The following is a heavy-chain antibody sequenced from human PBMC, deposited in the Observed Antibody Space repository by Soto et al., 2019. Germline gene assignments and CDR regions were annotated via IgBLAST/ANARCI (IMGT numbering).Heavy chain of an antibody. J-gene: IGHJ4*02. Sequence: LPETLSLTCTVSGDSISAYSWSWVRQPPGKGLEWIGNIHYNGNTKYNPSLKSRVTMSVDTSKNQFSLRLISVTAADTAIYFCAREGNLGRWLQPLDFWGQGTLVTAPQ. D-gene: IGHD5-12*01. V-gene: IGHV4-59*01. CDR1: GDSISAYS. CDR3: AREGNLGRWLQPLDF. CDR2: IHYNGNT.